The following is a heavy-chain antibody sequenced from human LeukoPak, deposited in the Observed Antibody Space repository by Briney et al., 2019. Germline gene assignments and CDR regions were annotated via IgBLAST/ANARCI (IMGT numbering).Heavy chain of an antibody. V-gene: IGHV4-59*01. CDR2: IYYSGST. J-gene: IGHJ6*02. CDR1: GGSISSYY. CDR3: ARGLGGSGSFYYYGMDV. D-gene: IGHD3-10*01. Sequence: SETLSLTCTVSGGSISSYYWSWIRQPPGKGLEWIGHIYYSGSTNYNPSLKSRVTISVDTSMNQFSLKLSSVTAADTAVYYCARGLGGSGSFYYYGMDVWGQGTTVTVSS.